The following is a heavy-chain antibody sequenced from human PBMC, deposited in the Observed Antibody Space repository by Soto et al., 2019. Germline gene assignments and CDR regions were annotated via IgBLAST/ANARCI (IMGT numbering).Heavy chain of an antibody. CDR1: GLTFSNYA. CDR2: MSGSSSTT. CDR3: AKNQERELPRVTDF. D-gene: IGHD1-7*01. V-gene: IGHV3-23*01. J-gene: IGHJ4*02. Sequence: GGSLRLSCATSGLTFSNYAMSWVRQAPGGGLEWVSSMSGSSSTTYYADSVRGRFTISRDRSKNTLYLQMSSLRAEDTALYYCAKNQERELPRVTDFWGQGTLVTVSS.